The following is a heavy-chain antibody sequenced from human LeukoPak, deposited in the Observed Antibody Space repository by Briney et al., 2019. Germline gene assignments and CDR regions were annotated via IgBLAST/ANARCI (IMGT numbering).Heavy chain of an antibody. V-gene: IGHV3-30-3*01. CDR3: ARINDNHFDY. J-gene: IGHJ4*02. CDR1: GFTFSSYA. CDR2: ISYDGSNK. Sequence: GGSLRLSCAASGFTFSSYAMHWVRQAPGKGLEWVAVISYDGSNKYYADSVKGRFTISRDNSKNTLSLQMNSLRAEDTAVYYCARINDNHFDYWGQGTLVTVSS. D-gene: IGHD1-1*01.